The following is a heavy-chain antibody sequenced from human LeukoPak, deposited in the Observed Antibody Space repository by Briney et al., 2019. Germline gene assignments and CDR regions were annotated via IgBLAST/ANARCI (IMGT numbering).Heavy chain of an antibody. D-gene: IGHD3-9*01. CDR2: IIPIFGTA. Sequence: ASVKVSCKASGGTFSSYAISWVRQAPGQGLEWMGGIIPIFGTANYAQKFQGRVTITADESTSTAYMELSSLRSEDTAVYYCARDLGFDWGNWFDPWGQGTLVTVFS. CDR3: ARDLGFDWGNWFDP. J-gene: IGHJ5*02. V-gene: IGHV1-69*13. CDR1: GGTFSSYA.